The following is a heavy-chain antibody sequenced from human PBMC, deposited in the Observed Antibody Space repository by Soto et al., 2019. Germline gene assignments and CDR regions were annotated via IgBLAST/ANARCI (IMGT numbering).Heavy chain of an antibody. CDR1: GFTFSSYA. CDR3: ARAHRSGLPMDGSDYFDY. J-gene: IGHJ4*02. V-gene: IGHV3-30-3*01. Sequence: QVQLVESGGGVVQPGRSLRLSCAASGFTFSSYAMHWVRQAPGKGLEWVAVISYDGSNKYYADSVKGRFTISRDNSKNTLYLQMNSLRAEDTAVYYCARAHRSGLPMDGSDYFDYWGQGTLVTVSS. D-gene: IGHD3-10*01. CDR2: ISYDGSNK.